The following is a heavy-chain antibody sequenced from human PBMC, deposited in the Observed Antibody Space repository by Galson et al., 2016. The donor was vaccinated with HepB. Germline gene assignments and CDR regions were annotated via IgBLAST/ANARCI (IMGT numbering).Heavy chain of an antibody. CDR1: GFTFSTYW. CDR3: ASSVRGSGSPPGGY. D-gene: IGHD3-10*01. J-gene: IGHJ4*02. CDR2: INSDGSST. Sequence: SLRLSCAASGFTFSTYWMHWVRQAPGKGLGWVSRINSDGSSTGFADSVKGRFTISRDNAKNTLYLQMNSLRAEDTAVYYCASSVRGSGSPPGGYWGQGTLVTVSS. V-gene: IGHV3-74*01.